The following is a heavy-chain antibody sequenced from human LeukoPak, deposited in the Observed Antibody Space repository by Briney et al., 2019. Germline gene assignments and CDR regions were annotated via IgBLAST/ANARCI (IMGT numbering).Heavy chain of an antibody. J-gene: IGHJ4*02. CDR1: GFTFSSYS. CDR2: ISSSSSTI. V-gene: IGHV3-48*04. D-gene: IGHD6-19*01. Sequence: GGSLRLSCAASGFTFSSYSMNWVRQAPGKGLEWVSYISSSSSTIYYADSVKGRFTTSRDNAKNSLYLQMNSLSAEDTAVYYCARDLRGSSGWFFDYWGQGTLVTVSS. CDR3: ARDLRGSSGWFFDY.